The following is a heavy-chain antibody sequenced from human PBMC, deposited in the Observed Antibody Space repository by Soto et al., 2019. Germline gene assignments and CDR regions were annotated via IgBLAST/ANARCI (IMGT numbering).Heavy chain of an antibody. CDR2: ISSNGGST. D-gene: IGHD2-2*01. V-gene: IGHV3-64*01. Sequence: GGSLRLSCAASGFTFSSYAMHWVRQAPGKGLEYVSAISSNGGSTYYANSVKGRFTISRDNSKNTLYLQMGSLRAEDMAVYYCARDLKLGIVVVPPARMNYYMDVWGKGTTVTVSS. J-gene: IGHJ6*03. CDR3: ARDLKLGIVVVPPARMNYYMDV. CDR1: GFTFSSYA.